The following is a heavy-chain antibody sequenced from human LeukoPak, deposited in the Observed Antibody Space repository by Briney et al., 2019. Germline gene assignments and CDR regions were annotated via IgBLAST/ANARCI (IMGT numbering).Heavy chain of an antibody. J-gene: IGHJ4*02. V-gene: IGHV4-39*01. CDR2: IYYSGST. Sequence: PSETLSLTCTVSGGSISSSSYYWGWVRQPPGKGLEWIANIYYSGSTYYSPSLRSRVTISVDTPKNQFSLKLTSVTAADTAVYYCARHASVSGNWPRPLDYWGQGGLVTVSS. D-gene: IGHD3-3*01. CDR3: ARHASVSGNWPRPLDY. CDR1: GGSISSSSYY.